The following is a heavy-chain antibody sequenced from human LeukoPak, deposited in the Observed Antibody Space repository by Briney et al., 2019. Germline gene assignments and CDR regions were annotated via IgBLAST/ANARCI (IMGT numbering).Heavy chain of an antibody. CDR3: ARGRYYYDSSGYPLIDYYYYYMDV. Sequence: SETLSLTCTVSGGSISSSSYYWGWIRQPPGKGLEWIGSIYYSGSTYYNPSLKSRVTISVDTSKNQFSLKLSSVTAADTAVYYCARGRYYYDSSGYPLIDYYYYYMDVWGKGTTVTVSS. CDR1: GGSISSSSYY. J-gene: IGHJ6*03. D-gene: IGHD3-22*01. V-gene: IGHV4-39*07. CDR2: IYYSGST.